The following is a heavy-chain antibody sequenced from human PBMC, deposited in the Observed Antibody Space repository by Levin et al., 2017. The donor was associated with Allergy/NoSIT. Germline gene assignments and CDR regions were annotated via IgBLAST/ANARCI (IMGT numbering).Heavy chain of an antibody. J-gene: IGHJ4*02. D-gene: IGHD3-10*01. CDR3: ARDANRITATEEAQGGFEY. Sequence: PGGSLRLSCTASGFSFSNYEMNWVRQAPGKGLEWLADISGSGSDTYYADSVKGRFVISRDNAKNSLYLQMNSLRAADTAVYFCARDANRITATEEAQGGFEYWGQGALVTVSS. V-gene: IGHV3-48*03. CDR1: GFSFSNYE. CDR2: ISGSGSDT.